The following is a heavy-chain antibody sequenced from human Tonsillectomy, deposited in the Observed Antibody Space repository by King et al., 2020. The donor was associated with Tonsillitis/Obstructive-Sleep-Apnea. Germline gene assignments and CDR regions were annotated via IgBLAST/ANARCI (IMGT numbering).Heavy chain of an antibody. CDR3: ARSAVNWFDP. CDR1: GFTFSNYS. V-gene: IGHV3-48*02. J-gene: IGHJ5*02. Sequence: VQLVESGGGLVQPGGSLRLSCAASGFTFSNYSMNWVRQAPGKGLGWVLYFIRSSRTIYYADSVKGQFTISRDNAKNSLYLQMNNLRDEDTAVYYCARSAVNWFDPWGQGTLVTVSS. D-gene: IGHD2-15*01. CDR2: FIRSSRTI.